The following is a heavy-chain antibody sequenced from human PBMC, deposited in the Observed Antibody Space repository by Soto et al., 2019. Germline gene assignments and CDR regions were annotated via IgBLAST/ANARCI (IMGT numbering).Heavy chain of an antibody. CDR2: ISAYNGNT. J-gene: IGHJ4*02. Sequence: QVQLVQSGAEVKKPGASVKVSCKASGYTFTNYGISWVRQAPGQGLEWMGWISAYNGNTNYAQNLQGRVTMTTDTSTSTAYMEVRSLRSDDTAVYYCAGAPREIAVAGLVYWGQGTLVTVSS. D-gene: IGHD6-13*01. CDR3: AGAPREIAVAGLVY. V-gene: IGHV1-18*01. CDR1: GYTFTNYG.